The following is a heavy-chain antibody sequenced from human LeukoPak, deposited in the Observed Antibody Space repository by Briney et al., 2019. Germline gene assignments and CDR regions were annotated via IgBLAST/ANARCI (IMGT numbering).Heavy chain of an antibody. Sequence: GAAVKVSCKASGGTFSSYAISWVRQAPGQGLEWMGGIIPIFGTANYAQKFQGRVTITADESTSTAYMELSSLRSEDTAVYYCARDGGNYPWFDPWGQGTLVTVFS. CDR2: IIPIFGTA. CDR1: GGTFSSYA. J-gene: IGHJ5*02. D-gene: IGHD4-11*01. CDR3: ARDGGNYPWFDP. V-gene: IGHV1-69*13.